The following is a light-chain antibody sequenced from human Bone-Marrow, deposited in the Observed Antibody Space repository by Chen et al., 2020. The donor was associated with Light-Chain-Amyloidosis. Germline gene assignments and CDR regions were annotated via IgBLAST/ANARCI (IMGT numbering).Light chain of an antibody. CDR3: QSADSSGTYEVI. CDR2: RDT. CDR1: DLPTKY. V-gene: IGLV3-25*03. Sequence: SYELTQPPSVSMSPAQTARITCSGDDLPTKYAYWYQQKPGQAPVLVIHRDTERPSGISERFSGSSSGTTATLTISGVQAEDEADYHCQSADSSGTYEVIFGGGTKLTVL. J-gene: IGLJ2*01.